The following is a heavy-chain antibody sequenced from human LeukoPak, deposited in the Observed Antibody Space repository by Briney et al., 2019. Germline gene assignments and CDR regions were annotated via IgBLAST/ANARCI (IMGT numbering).Heavy chain of an antibody. CDR2: INTNTGNP. CDR3: ARGAFRIAVAGTRTWFDP. J-gene: IGHJ5*02. Sequence: ASVKVSCKASGYTFTSYAMNWVRQAPGQGLEWMGWINTNTGNPTYAQGFTGRFVFSLDTSVITAYLQISSLKAEDTAVYYCARGAFRIAVAGTRTWFDPWGQGTLVTVSS. V-gene: IGHV7-4-1*02. CDR1: GYTFTSYA. D-gene: IGHD6-19*01.